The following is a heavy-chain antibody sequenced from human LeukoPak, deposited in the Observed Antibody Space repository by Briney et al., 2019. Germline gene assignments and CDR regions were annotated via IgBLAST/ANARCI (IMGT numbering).Heavy chain of an antibody. CDR1: GFTFSSYA. CDR2: ISGSGGST. J-gene: IGHJ4*02. D-gene: IGHD6-19*01. Sequence: GGSLRLSCAASGFTFSSYAMSWVRQSPGKGLEWVSGISGSGGSTSYADSVKGRFTISRDNSKNTLYLQVNSLRAEDAAVYSWAQRIAVTGPYFDYWGQGTLVTVSS. V-gene: IGHV3-23*01. CDR3: AQRIAVTGPYFDY.